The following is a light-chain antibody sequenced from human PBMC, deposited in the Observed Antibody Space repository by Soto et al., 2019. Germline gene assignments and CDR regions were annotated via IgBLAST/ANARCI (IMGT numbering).Light chain of an antibody. V-gene: IGLV1-40*01. CDR3: QSYDSSRSPLYV. Sequence: QSALTQPLSVSGAPGQRVSISCTGSSSNIGAGYDVHWYQHLPGTAPKLLIYANNNRPSGVPDRFSGSKSGTSASLAITGLQAEDEADYYCQSYDSSRSPLYVFGTGTKVTVL. CDR2: ANN. J-gene: IGLJ1*01. CDR1: SSNIGAGYD.